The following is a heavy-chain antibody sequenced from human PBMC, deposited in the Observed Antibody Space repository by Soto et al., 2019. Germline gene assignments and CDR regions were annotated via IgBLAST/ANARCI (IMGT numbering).Heavy chain of an antibody. CDR3: ARGGQWDFLSDY. CDR1: GYTFSSYD. Sequence: ASVKVSCKASGYTFSSYDINWVRQAPGQGLEWMGWVSAYNGNTHYEQKLQGRVTLTTDTSTSTAYMELRSLRSDDKAVYFCARGGQWDFLSDYWGQGTLVTVSS. D-gene: IGHD1-26*01. J-gene: IGHJ4*02. V-gene: IGHV1-18*01. CDR2: VSAYNGNT.